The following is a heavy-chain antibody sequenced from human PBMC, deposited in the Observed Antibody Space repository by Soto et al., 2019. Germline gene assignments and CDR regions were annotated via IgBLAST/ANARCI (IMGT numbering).Heavy chain of an antibody. V-gene: IGHV3-49*03. Sequence: PGGSLRLSCTAPGFTFGDYAMSWFRQAPGKGLEWVGFIRSKAYGGTTEYAASVKGRFTISRDDSKSIAYLQMNSLKTEDTAVYYCTRVVAAADNRFDYWGQGTLVTVSS. CDR1: GFTFGDYA. CDR3: TRVVAAADNRFDY. CDR2: IRSKAYGGTT. D-gene: IGHD6-13*01. J-gene: IGHJ4*02.